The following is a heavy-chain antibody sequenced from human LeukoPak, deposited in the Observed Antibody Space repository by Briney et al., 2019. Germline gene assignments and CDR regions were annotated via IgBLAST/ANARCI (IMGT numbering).Heavy chain of an antibody. J-gene: IGHJ6*03. Sequence: GGSLRLSCSSSGFSFRKYAMHWVRQAPGKGLEWVAFIRFDGSNKYYADSVKGRFTISRDNSKKTLYLQMNSLRGEDTAVYYCARQGDGYNRYYYYYMDVWGKGTTVTVSS. D-gene: IGHD5-24*01. V-gene: IGHV3-30*02. CDR1: GFSFRKYA. CDR3: ARQGDGYNRYYYYYMDV. CDR2: IRFDGSNK.